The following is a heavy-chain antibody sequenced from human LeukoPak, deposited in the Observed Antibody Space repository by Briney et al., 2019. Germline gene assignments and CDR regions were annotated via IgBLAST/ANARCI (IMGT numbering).Heavy chain of an antibody. V-gene: IGHV3-49*04. D-gene: IGHD4-17*01. CDR1: GFTFSSYA. Sequence: PGGSLRLSCAASGFTFSSYAMSWVRQAPGKGLEWVGFIRSKTYGGATEYAASVKGRFTISRDDSRTIAYLQMNSLKTEDTAVYYCTRDDYGDYYFDYWGQGTLVTVSS. J-gene: IGHJ4*02. CDR2: IRSKTYGGAT. CDR3: TRDDYGDYYFDY.